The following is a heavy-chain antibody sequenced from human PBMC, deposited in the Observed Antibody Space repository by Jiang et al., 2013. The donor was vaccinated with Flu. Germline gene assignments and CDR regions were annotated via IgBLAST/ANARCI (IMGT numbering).Heavy chain of an antibody. Sequence: SCKASGYTFTSYGISWVRQAPGQGLEWMGWISAYNGNTNYAQKLQGRVTMTTDTSTSTAYMELRSLRSDDTAVYYCARQISGITFGGVIARLLADWDYYGMDVWGQGTTVTVSS. CDR2: ISAYNGNT. J-gene: IGHJ6*02. CDR3: ARQISGITFGGVIARLLADWDYYGMDV. D-gene: IGHD3-16*02. V-gene: IGHV1-18*01. CDR1: GYTFTSYG.